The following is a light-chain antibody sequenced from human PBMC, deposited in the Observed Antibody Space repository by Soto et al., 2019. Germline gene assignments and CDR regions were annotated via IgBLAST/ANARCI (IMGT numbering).Light chain of an antibody. J-gene: IGKJ5*01. Sequence: DIVMTQSPDSLAVSLGERATINCKSSQSVLYSSNNKNCLAWFKKKPGQPPKLLIFWASTREFGVPDRFSGSGSGTDFTLTISSLKPEDVEVYYCQQYSSIPITFGQGTRLEIK. CDR3: QQYSSIPIT. CDR2: WAS. V-gene: IGKV4-1*01. CDR1: QSVLYSSNNKNC.